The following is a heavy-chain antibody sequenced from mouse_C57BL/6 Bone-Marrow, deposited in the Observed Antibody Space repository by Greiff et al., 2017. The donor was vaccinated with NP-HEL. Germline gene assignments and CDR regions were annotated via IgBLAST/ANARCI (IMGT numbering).Heavy chain of an antibody. V-gene: IGHV1-26*01. CDR3: ARHGSLFDY. J-gene: IGHJ2*01. Sequence: VQLQQSGPELVKPGASVKISCKASGYTFTDYYMNWVKQSHGKSLEWIGDINPNNGGTSYNQKFKGKATLTVDKSSSTAYMELRSLTSEDSAVYYCARHGSLFDYWGQGTTLTVSS. CDR1: GYTFTDYY. D-gene: IGHD1-1*01. CDR2: INPNNGGT.